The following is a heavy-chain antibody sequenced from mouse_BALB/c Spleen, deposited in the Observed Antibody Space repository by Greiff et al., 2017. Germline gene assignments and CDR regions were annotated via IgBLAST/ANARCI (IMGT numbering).Heavy chain of an antibody. V-gene: IGHV1-80*01. Sequence: QVQLQQSGAELVRPGSSVKISCKASGYAFSSYWMNWVKQRPGQGLEWIGQIYPGDGDTNYNGKFKGKATLTADKSSSSAYMQLSSLTSEDSAVYFCARGNYSYWYFDVWGAGTTVTVSS. CDR2: IYPGDGDT. J-gene: IGHJ1*01. CDR3: ARGNYSYWYFDV. CDR1: GYAFSSYW. D-gene: IGHD2-1*01.